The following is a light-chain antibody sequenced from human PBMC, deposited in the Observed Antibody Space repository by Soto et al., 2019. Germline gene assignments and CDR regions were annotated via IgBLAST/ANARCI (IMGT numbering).Light chain of an antibody. CDR1: QSISGT. J-gene: IGKJ5*01. Sequence: EIVMTQSPATLSVSPGGRATLSCRASQSISGTLAWYQQKPGQAPRLLINGASNRAAGIPARFSGSGSGTEFTLTISSLQSEDFAIYYCQQYNDWPSITFGQGTRLEIK. CDR2: GAS. CDR3: QQYNDWPSIT. V-gene: IGKV3-15*01.